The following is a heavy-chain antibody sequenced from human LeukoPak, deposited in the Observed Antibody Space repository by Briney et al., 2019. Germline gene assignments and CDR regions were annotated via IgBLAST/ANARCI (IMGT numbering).Heavy chain of an antibody. CDR1: GFTFDDYG. CDR3: ARRVAAAGYYFDY. J-gene: IGHJ4*02. CDR2: IYHSGST. V-gene: IGHV4-38-2*01. Sequence: GSLRLSCAASGFTFDDYGMSWVRQAPGKGLEWIGSIYHSGSTYYNPSLKSRVTISVDTSKNQFSLKLSSVTAADTAVYYCARRVAAAGYYFDYWGQGTLVTVSS. D-gene: IGHD6-13*01.